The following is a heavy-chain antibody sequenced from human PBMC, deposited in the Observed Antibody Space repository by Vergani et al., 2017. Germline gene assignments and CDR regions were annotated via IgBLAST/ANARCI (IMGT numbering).Heavy chain of an antibody. Sequence: QVQLQESGPGLVKPSETLSLTCTVSGGSISSYYWSWIRQPPGKGLEWIGYIYYSGSTNYNPSLKSRVTISVDTSKNPFSRKLSSVTAADTAVYYCARGEGRYDFWSGYFRTDYYMDVWGKGTTVTVSS. V-gene: IGHV4-59*01. CDR1: GGSISSYY. CDR3: ARGEGRYDFWSGYFRTDYYMDV. CDR2: IYYSGST. D-gene: IGHD3-3*01. J-gene: IGHJ6*03.